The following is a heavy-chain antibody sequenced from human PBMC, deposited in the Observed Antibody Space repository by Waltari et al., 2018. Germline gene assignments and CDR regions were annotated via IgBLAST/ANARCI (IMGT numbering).Heavy chain of an antibody. CDR3: AKLAGSVAIDY. V-gene: IGHV3-43D*04. J-gene: IGHJ4*02. CDR2: IRWDWVVT. D-gene: IGHD2-2*01. Sequence: EVQLVESGGGVVQPGGSLRLDCVVSELTFDDHTMHWVRQAPGKGLGLVSLIRWDWVVTDYPASVKGRFPISRDTIKISLYLQMNSLRAEDTALYYCAKLAGSVAIDYWGQGTLVTVSS. CDR1: ELTFDDHT.